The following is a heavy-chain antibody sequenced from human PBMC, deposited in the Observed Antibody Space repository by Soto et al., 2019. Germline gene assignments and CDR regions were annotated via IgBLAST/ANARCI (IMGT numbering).Heavy chain of an antibody. CDR3: AREEDCSSTSCYGDP. J-gene: IGHJ5*02. CDR2: INPNSGGT. D-gene: IGHD2-2*01. Sequence: ASVKVSCKASGYTFTGYYMHWVRQAPGQGLEWMGWINPNSGGTNYAQKFQGRVTMTRDTSISTAYMELSRPRSDDTAVYYCAREEDCSSTSCYGDPWGQGTLVTVSS. V-gene: IGHV1-2*02. CDR1: GYTFTGYY.